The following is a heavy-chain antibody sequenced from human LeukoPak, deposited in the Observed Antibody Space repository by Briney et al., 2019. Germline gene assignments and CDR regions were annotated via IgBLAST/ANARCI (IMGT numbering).Heavy chain of an antibody. Sequence: VASVKVSCKASGGTFSSYAISWVRQAPGQGLEWVGGIIPIFGTANYAQKFQGRVTITADESTSTAYMELSSLRSEDTAVYYCAREGYYYDSSGYYRLDYWGQGTLVTVSS. V-gene: IGHV1-69*13. D-gene: IGHD3-22*01. CDR3: AREGYYYDSSGYYRLDY. J-gene: IGHJ4*02. CDR2: IIPIFGTA. CDR1: GGTFSSYA.